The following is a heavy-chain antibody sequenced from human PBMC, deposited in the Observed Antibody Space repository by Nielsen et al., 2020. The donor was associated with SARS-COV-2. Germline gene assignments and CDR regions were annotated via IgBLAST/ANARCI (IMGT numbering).Heavy chain of an antibody. Sequence: GGSLRLSCAASGFNFGTYAMHWVRQAPGKGLDWVAFMSFDGSKIYHADSVKGRFTISRDNSKNTLYLQMNSLRAEDTAVYYCARDRSALDGSYYSLDYWGQGTLVTVSS. CDR2: MSFDGSKI. J-gene: IGHJ4*02. D-gene: IGHD1-26*01. CDR1: GFNFGTYA. CDR3: ARDRSALDGSYYSLDY. V-gene: IGHV3-30*07.